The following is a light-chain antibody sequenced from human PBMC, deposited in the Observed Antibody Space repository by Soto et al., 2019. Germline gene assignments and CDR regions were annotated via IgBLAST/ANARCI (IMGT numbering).Light chain of an antibody. CDR1: QSVSSY. Sequence: EIVVTQSPATLSLSPGERATLSCRASQSVSSYLAWYQQKPGQAPRLLIYDASNRATGIPARFSGSGSGTDFTLTISSLEPEDFAVYYGQQRSNWPWTFGQGTKVEIK. V-gene: IGKV3-11*01. J-gene: IGKJ1*01. CDR2: DAS. CDR3: QQRSNWPWT.